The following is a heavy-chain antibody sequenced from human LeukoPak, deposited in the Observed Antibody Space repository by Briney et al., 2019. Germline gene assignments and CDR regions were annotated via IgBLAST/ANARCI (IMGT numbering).Heavy chain of an antibody. CDR1: GFSLSTSGVG. Sequence: SGPTLVKPTQTLTLNCTFSGFSLSTSGVGVGWIRQPPGKALEWLALIYWNDDKRYSPSLKSRLTITKDTSKNQVVLTMTNMDPVDTATYYCAHSRSFSTPPNFDYWGQGTLVTVSS. V-gene: IGHV2-5*01. D-gene: IGHD2/OR15-2a*01. J-gene: IGHJ4*02. CDR3: AHSRSFSTPPNFDY. CDR2: IYWNDDK.